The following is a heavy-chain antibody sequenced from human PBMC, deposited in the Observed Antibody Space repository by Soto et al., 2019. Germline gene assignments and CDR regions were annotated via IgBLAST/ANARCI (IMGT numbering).Heavy chain of an antibody. CDR2: IYYSGST. Sequence: SETLSLTCTVSGGSISSGGYYWSWIRQHPGKGLEWIGYIYYSGSTYYNPSLKSRVTISVDTSKNQFSLKLSSVTAADTAVYYCARDRWYSSGYDYYYYGMDVWGQGTTVTV. CDR3: ARDRWYSSGYDYYYYGMDV. V-gene: IGHV4-31*03. J-gene: IGHJ6*02. D-gene: IGHD3-22*01. CDR1: GGSISSGGYY.